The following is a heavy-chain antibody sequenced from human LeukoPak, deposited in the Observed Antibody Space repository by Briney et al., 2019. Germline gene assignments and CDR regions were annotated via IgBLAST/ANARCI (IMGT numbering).Heavy chain of an antibody. CDR2: IRYDGSNK. CDR1: GFTFCSYG. V-gene: IGHV3-30*02. D-gene: IGHD3-10*01. J-gene: IGHJ4*02. Sequence: GGSLRLSCAASGFTFCSYGMHWVRQAPGKGLEWVAFIRYDGSNKYYADSVKGRFTISRDNSKNTLYLQMNSLRAEDTAVYYCAKDWVITMVRGYYFDYWGQGTLVTVSS. CDR3: AKDWVITMVRGYYFDY.